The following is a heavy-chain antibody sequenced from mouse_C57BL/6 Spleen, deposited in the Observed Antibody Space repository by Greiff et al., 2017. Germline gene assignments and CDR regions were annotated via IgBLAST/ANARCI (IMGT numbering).Heavy chain of an antibody. J-gene: IGHJ4*01. V-gene: IGHV1-42*01. D-gene: IGHD2-3*01. CDR3: ARYDDYDAMDY. CDR1: GYSFTGYY. CDR2: INPSTGGT. Sequence: VQLQQSGPELVKPGASVKISCKASGYSFTGYYMNWVKQSPEKSLEWIGEINPSTGGTTYNQKFKAKATLTVDKSSSTAYMQLKSLTSEDSAVYYCARYDDYDAMDYWGQGTSVTVSS.